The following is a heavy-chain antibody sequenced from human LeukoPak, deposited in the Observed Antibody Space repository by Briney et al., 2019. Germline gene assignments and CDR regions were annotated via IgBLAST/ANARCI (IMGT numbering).Heavy chain of an antibody. CDR3: ARAHGLGGYSGWFDL. Sequence: SETLSLTCTVSGGSISSYYWSWIRQPPGKGLEWIGYIYYSGSTNYNPSLKSRVTLSVDTSKNQFSLKLSSVTAADTAVYYCARAHGLGGYSGWFDLWGQGTLVTVSS. V-gene: IGHV4-59*12. CDR1: GGSISSYY. J-gene: IGHJ5*02. CDR2: IYYSGST. D-gene: IGHD3-10*01.